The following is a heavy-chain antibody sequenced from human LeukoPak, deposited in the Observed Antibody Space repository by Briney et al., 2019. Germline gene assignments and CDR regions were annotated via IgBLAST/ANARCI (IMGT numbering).Heavy chain of an antibody. J-gene: IGHJ4*02. CDR3: ARGDYYDRRLDY. D-gene: IGHD3-22*01. V-gene: IGHV1-69*13. CDR1: GGTFSSYA. CDR2: IIPIFGTA. Sequence: SVKVSCKASGGTFSSYAISWVRQAPGQGLEWMGGIIPIFGTASYAQKFQGRVTITADESTSTAYMELSSLRSEDTAVYYCARGDYYDRRLDYWGQGTLVTVSS.